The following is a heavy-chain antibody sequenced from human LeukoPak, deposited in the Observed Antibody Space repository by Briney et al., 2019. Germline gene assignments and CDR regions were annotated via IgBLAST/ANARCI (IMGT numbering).Heavy chain of an antibody. D-gene: IGHD4-17*01. Sequence: GGSLRLSCAASGFTFSSYSMNWVRQAPGKGLEWVSSISSSSSYIYYADSVKGRFTISRDNAKNSLYLQMNSLRAEDTAAYYCARESTGGDIYYYGMDVWGQGTTVTVSS. CDR1: GFTFSSYS. J-gene: IGHJ6*02. CDR2: ISSSSSYI. V-gene: IGHV3-21*01. CDR3: ARESTGGDIYYYGMDV.